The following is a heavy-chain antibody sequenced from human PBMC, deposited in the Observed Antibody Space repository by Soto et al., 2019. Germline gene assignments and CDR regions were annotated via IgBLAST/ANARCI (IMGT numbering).Heavy chain of an antibody. Sequence: GGFLRLSRAASVFTVSINYMSWVTQAPGKGLEWVSVIYSGSSKYYADSVKGRFTISRDNSKNTLYLQMNSLRGEDTAVYYCSRGDCYNPSMEYWGQGTPVTVSS. D-gene: IGHD2-21*01. CDR2: IYSGSSK. J-gene: IGHJ4*02. CDR3: SRGDCYNPSMEY. CDR1: VFTVSINY. V-gene: IGHV3-53*01.